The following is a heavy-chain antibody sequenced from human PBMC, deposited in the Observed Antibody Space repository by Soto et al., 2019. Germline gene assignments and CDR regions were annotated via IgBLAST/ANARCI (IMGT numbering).Heavy chain of an antibody. CDR1: GGSISSGDYY. CDR3: ARDQGDSSGWTFDY. D-gene: IGHD6-19*01. Sequence: SETLSLTCTVSGGSISSGDYYWSWIRQPPGKGLEWIGYIYYSGSTYYNPSLKSRVTISVDTSKNQFSLKLSSVTAADTAVYYCARDQGDSSGWTFDYWGRGTLVTVS. CDR2: IYYSGST. V-gene: IGHV4-30-4*01. J-gene: IGHJ4*02.